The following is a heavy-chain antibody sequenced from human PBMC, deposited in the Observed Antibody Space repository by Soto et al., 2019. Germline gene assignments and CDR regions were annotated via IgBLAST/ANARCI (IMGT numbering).Heavy chain of an antibody. J-gene: IGHJ4*02. CDR2: ISAYNGNT. CDR3: ARDRRAYDILTGYDKFGAAFDY. CDR1: GYTFTSYG. V-gene: IGHV1-18*01. Sequence: QVQLVQSGAEVKKPGAFVKVSCKASGYTFTSYGISWVRQAPGQGLEWMGWISAYNGNTNYAQKLQGRVTMTTDTSTSTAYMELRSLRSDDTTVYYCARDRRAYDILTGYDKFGAAFDYWGQGTLVTVSS. D-gene: IGHD3-9*01.